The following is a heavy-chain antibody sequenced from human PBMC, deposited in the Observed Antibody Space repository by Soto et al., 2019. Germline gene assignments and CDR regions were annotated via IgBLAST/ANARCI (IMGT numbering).Heavy chain of an antibody. J-gene: IGHJ3*02. CDR3: AILPGIAVGIDI. CDR1: GVTFSSYA. Sequence: GGSLRLSCAASGVTFSSYAMSWVRQAPGKGLEWVSAISGSGGSTYYADSVKGRFTISRDNSKNTLYLQMNSLRAEDTAVYYCAILPGIAVGIDIWGQGTMVTVSS. D-gene: IGHD6-19*01. CDR2: ISGSGGST. V-gene: IGHV3-23*01.